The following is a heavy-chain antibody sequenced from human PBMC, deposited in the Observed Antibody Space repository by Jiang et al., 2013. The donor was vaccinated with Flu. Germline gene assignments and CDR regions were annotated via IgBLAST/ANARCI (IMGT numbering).Heavy chain of an antibody. J-gene: IGHJ6*02. CDR1: GYSFTTYW. V-gene: IGHV5-51*01. D-gene: IGHD5-18*01. Sequence: GAEVKKPGESLKISCKGSGYSFTTYWIGWVRQMPGKGLEWMGIIYPGDSDTRYSPSFQGQVTISADKSISTAYLQWSSLKASDTAMYYCARHNTAMVYYYGMDVWGQGTTVTVSS. CDR2: IYPGDSDT. CDR3: ARHNTAMVYYYGMDV.